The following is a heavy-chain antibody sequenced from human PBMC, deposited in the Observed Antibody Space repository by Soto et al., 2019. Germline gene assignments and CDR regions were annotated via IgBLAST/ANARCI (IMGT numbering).Heavy chain of an antibody. CDR1: GGSISSSSYY. V-gene: IGHV4-39*01. J-gene: IGHJ4*02. D-gene: IGHD3-16*02. CDR3: ARQPYYDYVWGTFRSPFDY. CDR2: IYYSGST. Sequence: SETLSLTCTVSGGSISSSSYYWVWIRQPPGKGLEWIGNIYYSGSTHYKPSLKSRVTISIDTSRNQFSLKVTSVTAADTAVYYCARQPYYDYVWGTFRSPFDYWGLGTLVTVSS.